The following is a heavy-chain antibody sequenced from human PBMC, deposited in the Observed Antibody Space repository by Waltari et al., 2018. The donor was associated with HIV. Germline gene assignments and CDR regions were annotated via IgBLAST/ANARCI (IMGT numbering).Heavy chain of an antibody. CDR1: GFTFSSYA. CDR3: AKDRGSSSWYTPSYYYYGMDV. D-gene: IGHD6-13*01. J-gene: IGHJ6*02. V-gene: IGHV3-23*01. CDR2: ISGSGGST. Sequence: EVQLLESGGGLVQPGGSLRLSCAASGFTFSSYAMSWVRQAPGKGLEWVSAISGSGGSTYYADSVKGRFTISRDNAKNTLYLQMNSLRAEDTAVYYCAKDRGSSSWYTPSYYYYGMDVWGQGTTVTVSS.